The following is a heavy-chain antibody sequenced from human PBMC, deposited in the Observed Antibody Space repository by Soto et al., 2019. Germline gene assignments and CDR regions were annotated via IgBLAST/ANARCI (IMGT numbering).Heavy chain of an antibody. Sequence: VQLLESGGGLVQPGGSLRLSCAASGFTFSSYAMSWVRQAPGKGLEWVSAISGSGGSTYYADSVKGRFTISRDNSKNTLYLQMNSLRAEDTAVYYCAKGEYCSGGSCYYFDYWGQGTLVTVSS. J-gene: IGHJ4*02. CDR2: ISGSGGST. D-gene: IGHD2-15*01. CDR1: GFTFSSYA. V-gene: IGHV3-23*01. CDR3: AKGEYCSGGSCYYFDY.